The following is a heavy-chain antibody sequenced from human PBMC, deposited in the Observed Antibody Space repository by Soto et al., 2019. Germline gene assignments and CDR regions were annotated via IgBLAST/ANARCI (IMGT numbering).Heavy chain of an antibody. CDR3: AREGYNFGPFDY. D-gene: IGHD5-18*01. CDR1: GDSISRYS. V-gene: IGHV4-59*01. Sequence: SETLSLTCTVSGDSISRYSWSWIRQPPGKGLEWIGNIHYNGNTKYSPSLKSRVTMSVDTSKNHFSLKFNSVTAADTAVYYCAREGYNFGPFDYWGQGALVT. J-gene: IGHJ4*02. CDR2: IHYNGNT.